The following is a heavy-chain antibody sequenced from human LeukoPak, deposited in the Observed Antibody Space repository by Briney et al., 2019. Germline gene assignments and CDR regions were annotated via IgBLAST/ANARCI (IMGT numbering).Heavy chain of an antibody. CDR1: GYTFTGYY. D-gene: IGHD6-6*01. J-gene: IGHJ4*02. CDR3: ARVSIAARSRVSDY. CDR2: INPNSGGT. V-gene: IGHV1-2*02. Sequence: ASVKVSCKASGYTFTGYYMHWVRQAPGQGLEWMGWINPNSGGTNYAQKFQGRVTMTRDTSISTAYMELSRLRSGDTAVYYCARVSIAARSRVSDYWGQGTLVTVSS.